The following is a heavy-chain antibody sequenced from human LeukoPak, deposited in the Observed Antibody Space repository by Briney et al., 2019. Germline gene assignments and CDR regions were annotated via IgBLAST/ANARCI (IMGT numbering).Heavy chain of an antibody. Sequence: GGSLRLSCAASGFTVSSNYMSWVRQAPGKGLEWVSVIYSGGSTYYADSVKGRFTISRDNSKNTLYLQMNSLRAEDTAVYYCARDDSSGYALFDYWGQGTLVTVSS. CDR2: IYSGGST. V-gene: IGHV3-53*01. CDR3: ARDDSSGYALFDY. D-gene: IGHD3-22*01. CDR1: GFTVSSNY. J-gene: IGHJ4*02.